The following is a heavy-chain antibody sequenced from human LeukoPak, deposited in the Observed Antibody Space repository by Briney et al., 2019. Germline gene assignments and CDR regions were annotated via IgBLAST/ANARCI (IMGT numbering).Heavy chain of an antibody. CDR1: GYTFTGYY. CDR2: INPNSGDT. CDR3: ASPGFRSGGSYYRVYIFDY. V-gene: IGHV1-2*02. J-gene: IGHJ4*02. D-gene: IGHD2-15*01. Sequence: AASVKVSCKASGYTFTGYYINWVRQGPGQGLEWMGWINPNSGDTNSAQKFQGRVTLTRDTSISTTYMELSGLRSDDTAVYYCASPGFRSGGSYYRVYIFDYWGQGTLVTVSS.